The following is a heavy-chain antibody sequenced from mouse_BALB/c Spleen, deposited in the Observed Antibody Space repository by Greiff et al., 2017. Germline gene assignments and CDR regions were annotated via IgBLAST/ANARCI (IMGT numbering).Heavy chain of an antibody. CDR1: GFTFSSFG. V-gene: IGHV5-17*02. CDR2: ISSGSSTI. D-gene: IGHD2-14*01. CDR3: ARSGRYDNY. J-gene: IGHJ2*01. Sequence: EVMLVESGGGLVQPGGSRKLSCAASGFTFSSFGMHWVRQAPEKGLEWVAYISSGSSTIYYADTVKGRFTISRDNPKNTLFLQMTSLRSEDTAMYYCARSGRYDNYGGQGTTLTVSS.